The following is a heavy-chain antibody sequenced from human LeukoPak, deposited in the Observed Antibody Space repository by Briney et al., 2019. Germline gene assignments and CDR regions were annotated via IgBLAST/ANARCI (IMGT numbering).Heavy chain of an antibody. J-gene: IGHJ4*02. D-gene: IGHD3-22*01. CDR2: ISGSGGST. Sequence: GGSLRLSCAASGFTFSTYAMSWVRQAPGKGLEWVSTISGSGGSTYYAASVKGRFTISRDNSKNTLYLQMNSLRAEDTAVYYCARGFGRFGTYYYDSSDPYYFDYWGQGTLVTVSS. V-gene: IGHV3-23*01. CDR3: ARGFGRFGTYYYDSSDPYYFDY. CDR1: GFTFSTYA.